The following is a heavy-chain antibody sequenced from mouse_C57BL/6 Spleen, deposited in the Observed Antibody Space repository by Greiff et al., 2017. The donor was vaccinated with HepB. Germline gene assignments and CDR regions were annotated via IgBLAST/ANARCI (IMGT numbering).Heavy chain of an antibody. CDR1: GYTFTSYW. Sequence: QVQLQQPGAELVKPGASVKLSCKASGYTFTSYWMHWVKQRPGQGLEWIGMIHPNSGSTNYNEKFKSKATLTVDKSSSTAYMQLSSLTSEDSAVYYCGGSSPAGFAYWGQGTLVTVSA. D-gene: IGHD1-1*01. CDR3: GGSSPAGFAY. CDR2: IHPNSGST. J-gene: IGHJ3*01. V-gene: IGHV1-64*01.